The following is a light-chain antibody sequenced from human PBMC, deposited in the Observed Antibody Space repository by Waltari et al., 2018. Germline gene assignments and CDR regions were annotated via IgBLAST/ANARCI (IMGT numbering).Light chain of an antibody. CDR1: SSDIGNYNF. J-gene: IGLJ3*02. Sequence: QSALTQPASVSGSPGQSITISCTGTSSDIGNYNFVSWYQHQPGQAPKLGIYDVSARPSGVSNRFSGSKSGNTASLTISGLQPEDEADYYCCSYVDTTSWLFGGGTKLTVL. CDR2: DVS. CDR3: CSYVDTTSWL. V-gene: IGLV2-23*02.